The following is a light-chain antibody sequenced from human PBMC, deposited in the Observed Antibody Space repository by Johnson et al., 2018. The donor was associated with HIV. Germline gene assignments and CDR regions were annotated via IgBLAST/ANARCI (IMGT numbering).Light chain of an antibody. V-gene: IGLV1-51*01. CDR2: YNN. CDR1: SSNIGNNY. Sequence: QSVLSQPPSVSAAPGQKVTISCSGSSSNIGNNYVSWYQQIPGTAPKLLIYYNNKRPSGIPDRFSGSKSGTSATLGITGLQTGDEADYYCGTWDSSLSALYVFGSGTKVTVL. CDR3: GTWDSSLSALYV. J-gene: IGLJ1*01.